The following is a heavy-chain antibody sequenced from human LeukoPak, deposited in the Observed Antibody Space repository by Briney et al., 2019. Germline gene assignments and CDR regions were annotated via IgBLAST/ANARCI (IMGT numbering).Heavy chain of an antibody. CDR2: ISSGSTFI. V-gene: IGHV3-21*01. CDR3: ARDDVTTNGGVIADSRLFDI. Sequence: GGSVRLSCAASGFIFTNYNFNWVRQAPGKGLEWVSSISSGSTFIYYADSVRGRFTISRDNAKNSLYLQMNSLRGEDTAMYYCARDDVTTNGGVIADSRLFDIWGQGAMVTVSS. J-gene: IGHJ3*02. D-gene: IGHD2-8*02. CDR1: GFIFTNYN.